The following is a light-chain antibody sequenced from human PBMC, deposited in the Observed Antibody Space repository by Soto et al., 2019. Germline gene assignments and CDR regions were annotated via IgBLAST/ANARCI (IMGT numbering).Light chain of an antibody. Sequence: QSALTQPASVSGSPGQSITISCTGTSSDVGGYNFVSWYQQHPGKAPKLMLYNVYDRPSGISHRFSGSRSGNTASLTISGLQAEDEAHYYCNSYTCSSTLVFGGGTKLTVL. CDR2: NVY. J-gene: IGLJ2*01. CDR3: NSYTCSSTLV. CDR1: SSDVGGYNF. V-gene: IGLV2-14*03.